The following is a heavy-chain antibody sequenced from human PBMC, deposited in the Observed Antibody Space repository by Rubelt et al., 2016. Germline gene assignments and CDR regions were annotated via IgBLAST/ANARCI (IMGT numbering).Heavy chain of an antibody. D-gene: IGHD3-10*01. CDR3: ARAGRDGMDV. J-gene: IGHJ6*02. V-gene: IGHV4-34*01. CDR2: INHSGST. Sequence: LGGIGEINHSGSTNYNPSLKSRVTISVDTSKNQFSLKLSSVTAADTAVYYCARAGRDGMDVWGQGTTVTVSS.